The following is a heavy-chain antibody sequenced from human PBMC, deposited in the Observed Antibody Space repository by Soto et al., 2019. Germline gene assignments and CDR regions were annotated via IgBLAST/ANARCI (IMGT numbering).Heavy chain of an antibody. CDR1: GLTFSSYW. V-gene: IGHV3-7*01. CDR3: ARGEAIGDDP. CDR2: IKQDGSEK. J-gene: IGHJ5*02. Sequence: EVQLVESGGGLAQPGGSLRLSCAASGLTFSSYWMTWVRQAPGKGLEWVANIKQDGSEKYYVDSVEGRFTISRDNAKNSLYLQMNNLRVEDTAVYYCARGEAIGDDPWGHGTLVTVSS. D-gene: IGHD3-10*01.